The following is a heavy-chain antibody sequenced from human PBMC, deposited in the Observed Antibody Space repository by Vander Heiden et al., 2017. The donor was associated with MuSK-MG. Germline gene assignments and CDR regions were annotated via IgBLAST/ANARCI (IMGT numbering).Heavy chain of an antibody. D-gene: IGHD3-22*01. CDR1: GGSIRSSNW. J-gene: IGHJ3*02. CDR3: ARDQRTYYYDSSGYKYPDAFDI. Sequence: QVQLQESGPGLVKPSGTLSLTCAVSGGSIRSSNWWSCVRQPPGKGLEWIGEIYHSGSTNYNPSLKSRVTISVDKSKNQFSLKLSSVTAADTAVYYCARDQRTYYYDSSGYKYPDAFDIWGQGTMVTVSS. CDR2: IYHSGST. V-gene: IGHV4-4*02.